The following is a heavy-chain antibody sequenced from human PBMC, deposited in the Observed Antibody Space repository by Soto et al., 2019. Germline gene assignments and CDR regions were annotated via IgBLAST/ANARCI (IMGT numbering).Heavy chain of an antibody. CDR3: SRSYSSSAL. V-gene: IGHV3-64D*08. D-gene: IGHD6-6*01. Sequence: LRLSCAASGFTFSSYDMHWVRQATGKGLECVSAISGSGGSTYYADSVKGRFTISRDNSKNTLYLQMTSLRAEDTAVYYCSRSYSSSALWGQGTRVTVS. CDR2: ISGSGGST. CDR1: GFTFSSYD. J-gene: IGHJ4*02.